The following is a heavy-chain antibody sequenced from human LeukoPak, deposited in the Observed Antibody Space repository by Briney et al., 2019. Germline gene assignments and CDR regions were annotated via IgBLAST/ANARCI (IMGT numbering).Heavy chain of an antibody. Sequence: PGGSLRLSCAASGFTFSSYSMNWVRQAPGKGLEWVSSISSSSSYIYYADSVKGRFTISRDNAKNSLYLQMNSLRAEDTALYYCAKAPFPGIAAAGTHFDYWGQGTLVTVSS. V-gene: IGHV3-21*04. CDR2: ISSSSSYI. CDR3: AKAPFPGIAAAGTHFDY. CDR1: GFTFSSYS. D-gene: IGHD6-13*01. J-gene: IGHJ4*02.